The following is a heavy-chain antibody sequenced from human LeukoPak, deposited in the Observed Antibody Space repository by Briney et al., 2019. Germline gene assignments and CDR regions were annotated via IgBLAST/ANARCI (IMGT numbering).Heavy chain of an antibody. CDR3: ARGIRVGVSGYYFDY. J-gene: IGHJ4*02. V-gene: IGHV4-39*01. D-gene: IGHD1-26*01. CDR2: LYYSGST. CDR1: GGAIRGSSYF. Sequence: SETLSLTCTVSGGAIRGSSYFWGWIRQPPGKGLEWIGSLYYSGSTSYNPSLKSRVTISVDTSKNQFSLKLSSVTAADTAVYYCARGIRVGVSGYYFDYWGQGTLVPVSS.